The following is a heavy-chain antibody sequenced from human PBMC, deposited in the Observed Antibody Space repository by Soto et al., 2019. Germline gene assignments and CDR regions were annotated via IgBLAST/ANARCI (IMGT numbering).Heavy chain of an antibody. V-gene: IGHV4-59*01. J-gene: IGHJ3*02. CDR1: GGSITSYY. CDR2: IYSGGSI. D-gene: IGHD3-9*01. CDR3: ARVDIGVYAFDI. Sequence: QVQLQESGPGLVKPSETLFLTCAVSGGSITSYYWSWIRQSPGKGLEWIGYIYSGGSISYNPSLRSRVTILLDTSKYQFSLRLTSATAADAAVYYCARVDIGVYAFDIWGHGTMVTVSS.